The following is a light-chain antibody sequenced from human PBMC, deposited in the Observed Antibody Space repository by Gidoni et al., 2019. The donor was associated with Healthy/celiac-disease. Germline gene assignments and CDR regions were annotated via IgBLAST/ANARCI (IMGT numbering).Light chain of an antibody. Sequence: QSALTQPASVSGSPGQSITISCTGTSSDLGGYNYVSWYQHHPGKAPKLMIYDVSSRPSGVSNRFSGSKSGNTASLTISGLQAEDEADYYCSSYTSSSTVVFGGGTKLTVL. J-gene: IGLJ2*01. CDR1: SSDLGGYNY. V-gene: IGLV2-14*03. CDR2: DVS. CDR3: SSYTSSSTVV.